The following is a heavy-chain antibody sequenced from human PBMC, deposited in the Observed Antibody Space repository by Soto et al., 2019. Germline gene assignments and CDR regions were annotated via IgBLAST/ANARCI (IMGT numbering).Heavy chain of an antibody. J-gene: IGHJ4*02. V-gene: IGHV1-2*02. CDR1: GYTFTGYY. CDR2: INPNSGGT. Sequence: ASVKVSCKASGYTFTGYYMHWVRQAPGQGLEWMGWINPNSGGTNYAQKFQGRVTMTRDTSISTAYMELSRLRSDDTAVYYCARDRTAPYYHDSSGRIWAPDYWGQGTLVTVSS. D-gene: IGHD3-22*01. CDR3: ARDRTAPYYHDSSGRIWAPDY.